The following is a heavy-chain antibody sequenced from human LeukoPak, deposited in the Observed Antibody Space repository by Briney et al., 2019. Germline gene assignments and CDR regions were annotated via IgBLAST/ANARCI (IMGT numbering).Heavy chain of an antibody. J-gene: IGHJ4*02. CDR3: ASPPLSSAMYYAH. V-gene: IGHV1-2*02. CDR2: IKPSNGDT. CDR1: GYNFSSHY. Sequence: ASVKVSCKASGYNFSSHYMHWVRQAPGQGLEWMGWIKPSNGDTKYAQNFQGRVTMTRDTSISTAYKELSSLRSDDTAVYYCASPPLSSAMYYAHWGQGTLVTVSS. D-gene: IGHD1-26*01.